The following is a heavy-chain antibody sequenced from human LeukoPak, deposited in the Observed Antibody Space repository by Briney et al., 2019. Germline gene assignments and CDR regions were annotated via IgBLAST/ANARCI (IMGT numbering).Heavy chain of an antibody. D-gene: IGHD2-2*01. J-gene: IGHJ3*02. CDR3: ARQKCTSTSCLTKNAVDI. Sequence: SETLSLICTVSGSISRYYRRWIRQPPGKGLEWIGYIYTRGSTNYTPTLKSRFAISVDTSKNQFSLDLSSVASADTAVYYCARQKCTSTSCLTKNAVDIWGQGTMVTVSS. CDR2: IYTRGST. CDR1: GSISRYY. V-gene: IGHV4-4*09.